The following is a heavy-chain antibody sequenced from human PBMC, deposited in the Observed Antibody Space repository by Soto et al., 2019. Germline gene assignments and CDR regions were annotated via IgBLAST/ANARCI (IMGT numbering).Heavy chain of an antibody. CDR1: GGSISSSSYY. V-gene: IGHV4-39*01. J-gene: IGHJ4*02. Sequence: QLQLQESGPGLVKPSETLSLTCTVSGGSISSSSYYWGWIRQPPGKGLEWIGSIYYSGSTYYNPSLKSRVTISVDTSKNQFSLKLSSVTAADTAVYYCARRKWLATFFDYWGQGTLVTVSS. D-gene: IGHD6-19*01. CDR3: ARRKWLATFFDY. CDR2: IYYSGST.